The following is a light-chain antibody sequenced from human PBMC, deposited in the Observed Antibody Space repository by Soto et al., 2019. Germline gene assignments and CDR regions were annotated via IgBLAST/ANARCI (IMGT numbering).Light chain of an antibody. CDR2: ENN. CDR3: QSYDSDFVV. J-gene: IGLJ2*01. CDR1: SGSIANNY. V-gene: IGLV6-57*04. Sequence: NFILTQPHSVSESPGKTLSISCTRSSGSIANNYVQWYQQRPGSAPTTVIYENNQRLSGVPDRFSGSTDGSSNSASLTISGLQTEDEADYYCQSYDSDFVVLGGGTKVTVL.